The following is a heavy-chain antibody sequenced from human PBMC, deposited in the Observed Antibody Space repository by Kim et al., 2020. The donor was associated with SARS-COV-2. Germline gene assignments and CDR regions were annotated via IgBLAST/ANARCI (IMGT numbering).Heavy chain of an antibody. D-gene: IGHD4-17*01. Sequence: SETLSLTCTVSGGSISSGGYYWSWIRQHPGKGLEWIGYIYYSGSTYYNPSLKSRVTISEDTSKNQFSLKLSSVTAADTAVYYCARVGAYDDYYFDYWGQGTLVTVSS. J-gene: IGHJ4*02. CDR2: IYYSGST. CDR1: GGSISSGGYY. CDR3: ARVGAYDDYYFDY. V-gene: IGHV4-31*03.